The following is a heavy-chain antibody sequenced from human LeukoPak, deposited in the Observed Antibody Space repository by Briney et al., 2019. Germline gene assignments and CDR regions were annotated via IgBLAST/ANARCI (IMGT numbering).Heavy chain of an antibody. D-gene: IGHD3-22*01. CDR2: MNPNSGNT. CDR1: GYTFTSYD. V-gene: IGHV1-8*03. Sequence: ASVKVSCKASGYTFTSYDINWVRQATGQGLEWMGWMNPNSGNTGYAQKFQGRVTITRNTSISTAYMKLSSLRPEDTAVYYCARGTYYYDSSGYYYSDYWGQGTLVTVSS. CDR3: ARGTYYYDSSGYYYSDY. J-gene: IGHJ4*02.